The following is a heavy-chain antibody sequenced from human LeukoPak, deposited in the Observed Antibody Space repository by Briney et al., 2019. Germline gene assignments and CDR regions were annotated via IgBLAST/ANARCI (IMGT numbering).Heavy chain of an antibody. Sequence: GGSLRLSCAASGFTFSNAWMTWVRQAPGKGLEWVSAISGSGGSTYYADSVKGRFTISRDNSKNTLYLQMNSLRAEDTAVYYCATQGPWIQLRYYFDYWGQGTLVTVSS. V-gene: IGHV3-23*01. CDR1: GFTFSNAW. J-gene: IGHJ4*02. CDR3: ATQGPWIQLRYYFDY. D-gene: IGHD5-18*01. CDR2: ISGSGGST.